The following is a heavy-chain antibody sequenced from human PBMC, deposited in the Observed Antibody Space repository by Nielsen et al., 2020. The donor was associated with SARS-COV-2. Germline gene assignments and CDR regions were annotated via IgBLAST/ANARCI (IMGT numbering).Heavy chain of an antibody. J-gene: IGHJ1*01. CDR2: ISYDGSNK. Sequence: GESLKISCAASGFTFSSYAMSWVRQAPGKGLEWVAVISYDGSNKYYADSVKGRFTISRDNSKNTLYLQMNSLRAEDTAVYYCAKDRGEMATRLGLAQHWGQGTLVTVSS. V-gene: IGHV3-30*18. CDR3: AKDRGEMATRLGLAQH. D-gene: IGHD5-24*01. CDR1: GFTFSSYA.